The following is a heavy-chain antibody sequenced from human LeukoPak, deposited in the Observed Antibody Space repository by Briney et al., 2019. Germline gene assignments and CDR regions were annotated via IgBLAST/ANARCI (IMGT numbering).Heavy chain of an antibody. CDR2: IIGSGGST. CDR3: AKDRTYDSSGYADY. J-gene: IGHJ4*02. D-gene: IGHD3-22*01. Sequence: GGSLRLSCAASGFTFSSYAMSWVRQAPGKGLEWVSAIIGSGGSTYYAHSVKGRFTISRDNSKNTLYLQMNSLRAEDTAVYYGAKDRTYDSSGYADYWGQGALVTVSS. CDR1: GFTFSSYA. V-gene: IGHV3-23*01.